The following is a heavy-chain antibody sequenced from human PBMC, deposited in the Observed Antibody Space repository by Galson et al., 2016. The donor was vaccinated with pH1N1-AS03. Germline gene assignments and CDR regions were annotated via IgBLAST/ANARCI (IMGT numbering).Heavy chain of an antibody. CDR1: GFTFSSYA. V-gene: IGHV3-30*04. Sequence: SLRLSCAASGFTFSSYAMHWVRQAPGKGLEWVAVISYDRSNKYYADSVKGRFTISRDNSKNTLYLQMNSLRAEDTAVYYCARELHWSGRDYWGQGTLVTVSS. J-gene: IGHJ4*02. CDR3: ARELHWSGRDY. D-gene: IGHD3-3*01. CDR2: ISYDRSNK.